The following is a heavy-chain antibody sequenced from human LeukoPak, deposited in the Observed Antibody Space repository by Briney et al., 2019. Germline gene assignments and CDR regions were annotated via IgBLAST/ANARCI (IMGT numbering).Heavy chain of an antibody. J-gene: IGHJ4*02. D-gene: IGHD5-24*01. V-gene: IGHV3-21*01. Sequence: GGSLRLSCAASGFTFSSYSMNWVRQAPGKGLEWVSSISSSSSYIYYADSVKGRFTISRDNAKNSLYLQMNSLRAEDTAVYYCAKDLEMATISGDYWGQGTLVTVSS. CDR3: AKDLEMATISGDY. CDR2: ISSSSSYI. CDR1: GFTFSSYS.